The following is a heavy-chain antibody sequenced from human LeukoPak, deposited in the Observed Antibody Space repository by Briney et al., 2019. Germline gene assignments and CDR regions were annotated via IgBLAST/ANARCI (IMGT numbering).Heavy chain of an antibody. CDR1: GYTFTGYY. CDR3: ARERDGSGSYCVLDY. Sequence: ASVKVSCKASGYTFTGYYMHWVRQAPGQGLEWMGWINPNSGGTNYAQKFQGRVTMTRDTSISTAYMELSRLRPDDTAVYYCARERDGSGSYCVLDYWGQGTLVTVSS. V-gene: IGHV1-2*02. J-gene: IGHJ4*02. D-gene: IGHD1-26*01. CDR2: INPNSGGT.